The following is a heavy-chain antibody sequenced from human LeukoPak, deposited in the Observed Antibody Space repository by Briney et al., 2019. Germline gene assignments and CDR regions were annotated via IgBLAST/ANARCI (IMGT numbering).Heavy chain of an antibody. CDR2: IYYTGST. V-gene: IGHV4-59*08. J-gene: IGHJ4*02. Sequence: SETLSLTCTVSGGPISSSYWSWIRQPPGRGLEWLGFIYYTGSTNYNPSLKSRVTISVDTSKNQFSLRLSSVTAADTAVYYCARLKGYSSAWYPSYYFDYWGQGTLVTVSS. CDR3: ARLKGYSSAWYPSYYFDY. D-gene: IGHD6-19*01. CDR1: GGPISSSY.